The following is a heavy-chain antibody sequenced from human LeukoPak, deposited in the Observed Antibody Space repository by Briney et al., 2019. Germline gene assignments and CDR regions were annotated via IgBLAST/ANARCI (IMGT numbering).Heavy chain of an antibody. Sequence: ASVKVSCKASGYTLTNYDINWVRQATGQGLEWMGWINPNSGNTGYAQKFRGRVTITMNTSISTAYMELSSLRSEDTAIYDCARMYYYESRGSHINWFDPWGQGTLVTVSS. D-gene: IGHD3-22*01. V-gene: IGHV1-8*03. CDR2: INPNSGNT. CDR3: ARMYYYESRGSHINWFDP. CDR1: GYTLTNYD. J-gene: IGHJ5*02.